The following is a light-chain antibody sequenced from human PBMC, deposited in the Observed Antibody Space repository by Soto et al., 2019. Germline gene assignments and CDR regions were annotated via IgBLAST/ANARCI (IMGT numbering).Light chain of an antibody. V-gene: IGLV2-8*01. CDR3: SSYADFNNVL. CDR2: EIT. Sequence: QSVLTQPPSASGSPGQSVTISCTGTSSDFANSHFISWYQHYPGKSPKLLIYEITKRPSGVPDRFSGSKSGNMVSLTVSGLQGEDEADYYCSSYADFNNVLFGGGTKLTVL. J-gene: IGLJ3*02. CDR1: SSDFANSHF.